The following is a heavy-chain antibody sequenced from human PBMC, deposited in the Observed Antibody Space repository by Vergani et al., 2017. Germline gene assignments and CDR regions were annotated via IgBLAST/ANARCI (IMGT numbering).Heavy chain of an antibody. Sequence: QVQLVQSGAEVKKPGASVKVSCKASGYTFTSYGISWVRQAPGQGLEWMGWISAYNGNTNYAQKLQGRVTMTTDTSTSTAYMELSSLRSDDTAVYYCASSTQYSSSYLYYYGMDVWGQGTTVTVSS. J-gene: IGHJ6*02. CDR3: ASSTQYSSSYLYYYGMDV. D-gene: IGHD6-13*01. V-gene: IGHV1-18*01. CDR2: ISAYNGNT. CDR1: GYTFTSYG.